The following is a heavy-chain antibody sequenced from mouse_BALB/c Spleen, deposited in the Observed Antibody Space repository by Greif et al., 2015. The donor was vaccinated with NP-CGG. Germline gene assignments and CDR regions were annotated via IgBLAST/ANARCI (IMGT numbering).Heavy chain of an antibody. V-gene: IGHV5-9-4*01. CDR1: GFTFSSYA. Sequence: EVMLVESGGGLVKPGGSLKLSCAASGFTFSSYAMSWVRQSPEKRLEWVAEISSGGSYTYYPDTVTGRFTISRDNAKNTLYLEMSSLRSEDTAMYYCARVYYDYFAYWGQGTLVTVSA. D-gene: IGHD2-4*01. CDR2: ISSGGSYT. CDR3: ARVYYDYFAY. J-gene: IGHJ3*01.